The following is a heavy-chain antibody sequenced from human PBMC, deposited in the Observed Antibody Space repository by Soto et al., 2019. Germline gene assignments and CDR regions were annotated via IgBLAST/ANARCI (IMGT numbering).Heavy chain of an antibody. D-gene: IGHD3-10*01. Sequence: SETLSLTCAVSGGSISSGGYSWSWIRQLPGKGLEWIGYIYHSGSTYYNPSLKSRVTISVDRSKNQFSLKLSSVTAAHTAVYYCARVRGSGSYSYWCFAPGGQETRVPVSS. V-gene: IGHV4-30-2*01. CDR1: GGSISSGGYS. CDR3: ARVRGSGSYSYWCFAP. CDR2: IYHSGST. J-gene: IGHJ5*02.